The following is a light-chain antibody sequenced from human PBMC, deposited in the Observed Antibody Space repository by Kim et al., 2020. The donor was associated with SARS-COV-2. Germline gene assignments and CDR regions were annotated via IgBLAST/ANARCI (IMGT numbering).Light chain of an antibody. J-gene: IGLJ3*02. CDR1: SGSVPSTTY. CDR3: MIYMGSGIRV. CDR2: STN. Sequence: QAVVTQEPSFSVSPGETVTLTCGLSSGSVPSTTYLSWYQQTPGQAPRMLIYSTNIRSSGVPDRFSGSILGNKAAPTITGAQADDECDYYCMIYMGSGIRVFGGGTQLTV. V-gene: IGLV8-61*01.